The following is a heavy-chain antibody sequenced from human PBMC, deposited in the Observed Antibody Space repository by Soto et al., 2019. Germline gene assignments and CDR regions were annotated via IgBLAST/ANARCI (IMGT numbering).Heavy chain of an antibody. J-gene: IGHJ4*02. V-gene: IGHV4-31*03. CDR1: GGSINSGGYY. CDR3: AREGLGYCSGVNCRPDSYFES. D-gene: IGHD2-15*01. Sequence: QVQLQESGPGLVKPSETLSLTCTVSGGSINSGGYYWSWIRQGPGKGLEWIGYIYYSVSTHYNASLKSRLTISMDTSENQFSLKLSSVTAADTAVYYCAREGLGYCSGVNCRPDSYFESWGQGTLVTVSS. CDR2: IYYSVST.